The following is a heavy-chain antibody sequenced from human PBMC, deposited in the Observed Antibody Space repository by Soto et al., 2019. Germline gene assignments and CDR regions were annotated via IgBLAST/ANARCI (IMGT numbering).Heavy chain of an antibody. V-gene: IGHV3-23*01. J-gene: IGHJ4*01. Sequence: EVQLLESGGGLVQPGGSLRLSCAASGFSFSTCSVSWVRQAPGKGLEWVSSISASGDTTHYAESVRGRFTISRDNSRNTLHLQMSILTAEDTAIYSCAAQATGYFVTFAFWGRGTLVTVSS. CDR3: AAQATGYFVTFAF. CDR2: ISASGDTT. D-gene: IGHD3-22*01. CDR1: GFSFSTCS.